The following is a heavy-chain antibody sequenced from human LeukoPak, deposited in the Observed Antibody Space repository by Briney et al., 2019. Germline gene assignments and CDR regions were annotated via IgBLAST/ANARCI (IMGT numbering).Heavy chain of an antibody. CDR3: ARARLTPTYDSSGYAFDY. V-gene: IGHV1-18*04. CDR2: ISAYNGNT. J-gene: IGHJ4*02. CDR1: GYTFTSYG. D-gene: IGHD3-22*01. Sequence: ASVKVSCKASGYTFTSYGISWVRQAPGQGLEWMGWISAYNGNTNYAQKLQGRVTMTTDTSTSTAYMELRSLRSDDTAVYYCARARLTPTYDSSGYAFDYWGRGTLVTVSS.